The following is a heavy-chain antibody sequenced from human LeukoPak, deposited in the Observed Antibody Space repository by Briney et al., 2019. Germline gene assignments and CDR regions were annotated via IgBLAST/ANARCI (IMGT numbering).Heavy chain of an antibody. Sequence: GGSLRLSCAASGFTFSSYGMHWVRQAPGKGLEWVAVIWYDGSNKYYADSVKGRFTISRDNSKNTLYLQMNSLRAEDTAVYYCARDVAPRPYYYMDVWGRGTTVTVSS. CDR1: GFTFSSYG. CDR3: ARDVAPRPYYYMDV. CDR2: IWYDGSNK. V-gene: IGHV3-33*01. D-gene: IGHD6-6*01. J-gene: IGHJ6*03.